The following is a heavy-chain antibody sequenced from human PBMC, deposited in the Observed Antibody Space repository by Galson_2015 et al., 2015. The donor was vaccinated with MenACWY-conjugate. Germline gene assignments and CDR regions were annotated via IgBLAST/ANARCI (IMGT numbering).Heavy chain of an antibody. J-gene: IGHJ4*02. CDR3: ARYNNWSFDS. CDR2: IKADGRFS. Sequence: SLRLSCAASGFTFNHYWMHWVRQPPGKGLEWISYIKADGRFSNYAESVKGRFTISTDNAKNMVYLQMDGLGDDDTAVYFCARYNNWSFDSWGQGTLVTVSS. D-gene: IGHD1-1*01. V-gene: IGHV3-74*01. CDR1: GFTFNHYW.